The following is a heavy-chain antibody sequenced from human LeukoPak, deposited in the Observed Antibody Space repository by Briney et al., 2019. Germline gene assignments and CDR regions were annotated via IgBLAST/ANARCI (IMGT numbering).Heavy chain of an antibody. CDR3: ASGYARSARHQSDF. Sequence: GGSLRLSCAASGFTFSSYWMSWVRQAPGKGLEWVANIKQDGSEKYYVDSVKGRFTISRDNAKNTLYLQMSSLRVEDTAVYYCASGYARSARHQSDFWGQGTVVTVSS. V-gene: IGHV3-7*01. CDR1: GFTFSSYW. J-gene: IGHJ4*02. D-gene: IGHD2-2*01. CDR2: IKQDGSEK.